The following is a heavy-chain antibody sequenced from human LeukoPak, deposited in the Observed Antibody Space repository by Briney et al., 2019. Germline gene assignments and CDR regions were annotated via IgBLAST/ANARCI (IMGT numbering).Heavy chain of an antibody. CDR2: IKQDGSET. V-gene: IGHV3-7*03. CDR3: ARDKGDYDTSGSLFIF. J-gene: IGHJ4*02. CDR1: GFTFSRYW. Sequence: PGGSLRLSCAASGFTFSRYWMSWVRPTPRKGLEWVANIKQDGSETYYVDSMKGRFTISRDNAKNSLYLQMTSLRAEDTAMYYGARDKGDYDTSGSLFIFGGQGTLVTVSS. D-gene: IGHD3-22*01.